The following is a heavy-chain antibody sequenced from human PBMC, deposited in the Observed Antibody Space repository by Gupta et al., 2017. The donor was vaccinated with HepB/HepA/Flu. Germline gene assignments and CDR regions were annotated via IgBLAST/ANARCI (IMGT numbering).Heavy chain of an antibody. CDR2: IYSGGST. V-gene: IGHV3-66*01. CDR1: GFTVSRNY. J-gene: IGHJ6*02. D-gene: IGHD2-15*01. CDR3: ARARTDGSYYYYGMDV. Sequence: EVQLVESGGGLVQPGGSLRLSCAASGFTVSRNYMSWVRQAPGKGLEWVSVIYSGGSTYYADSVKGRFTISRDNSKNTLYLKMNSMRAEDTAVYYCARARTDGSYYYYGMDVWGQGTTVTVYS.